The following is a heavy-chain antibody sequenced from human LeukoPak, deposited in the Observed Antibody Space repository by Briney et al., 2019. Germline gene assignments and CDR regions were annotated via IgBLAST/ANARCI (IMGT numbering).Heavy chain of an antibody. Sequence: GASLRLSCAVSGITFSSYAMTWVRQAPGKGLVWVSTISGSGSSTYYAGSVKGRFTISRDNSKNTLYLQMNSLRAEDTAVYYCAKGAPYSSGWYSDYWGQGTLVTVSS. CDR2: ISGSGSST. CDR3: AKGAPYSSGWYSDY. CDR1: GITFSSYA. D-gene: IGHD6-19*01. V-gene: IGHV3-23*01. J-gene: IGHJ4*02.